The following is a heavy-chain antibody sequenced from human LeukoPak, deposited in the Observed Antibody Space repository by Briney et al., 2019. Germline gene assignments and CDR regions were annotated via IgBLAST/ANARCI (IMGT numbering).Heavy chain of an antibody. Sequence: SEPLSLTCTVSDDSISSNDYYWGWIRQPPGKGLECIGSISYSGSTHYKPSLKSRVTISVDTSKNQFSLKLSSVTAADTAVYYCARRCAGGDCYGAFDYWGQGTLVTVSS. D-gene: IGHD2-21*01. CDR2: ISYSGST. CDR3: ARRCAGGDCYGAFDY. V-gene: IGHV4-39*01. CDR1: DDSISSNDYY. J-gene: IGHJ4*02.